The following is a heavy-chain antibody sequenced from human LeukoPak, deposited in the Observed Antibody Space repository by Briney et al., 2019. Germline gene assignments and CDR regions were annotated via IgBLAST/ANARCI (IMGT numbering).Heavy chain of an antibody. J-gene: IGHJ4*02. D-gene: IGHD6-13*01. Sequence: SETLSLTCIVPGGSISSSSYYWGWICQSPGTGPEWIGSIYYSGSTYYNPSLKSRVTISVDTSKNQFSLKLSSVTAADTAVYYCARRPRAAAGTGLFGYWGQGTLVTVSS. V-gene: IGHV4-39*01. CDR1: GGSISSSSYY. CDR3: ARRPRAAAGTGLFGY. CDR2: IYYSGST.